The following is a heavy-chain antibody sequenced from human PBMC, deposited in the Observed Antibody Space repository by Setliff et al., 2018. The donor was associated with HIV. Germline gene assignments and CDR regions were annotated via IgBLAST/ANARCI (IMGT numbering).Heavy chain of an antibody. CDR2: IHYSGTT. Sequence: SETLSLTCSVSGDSLIGHWWWSWIRQPPGKGLEWTGNIHYSGTTHYNPSLRSRVTISVDTSRNQFYLELRSVSAAETAVYFCATTVDIVTTDDFWGQGILVTVSS. D-gene: IGHD5-12*01. J-gene: IGHJ4*02. CDR1: GDSLIGHW. CDR3: ATTVDIVTTDDF. V-gene: IGHV4-59*08.